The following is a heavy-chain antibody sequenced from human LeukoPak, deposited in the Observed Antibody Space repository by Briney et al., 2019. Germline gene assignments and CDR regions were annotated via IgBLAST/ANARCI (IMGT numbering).Heavy chain of an antibody. D-gene: IGHD2-8*01. CDR3: APTYCTIGVCYLDY. CDR1: GGSFSGYY. V-gene: IGHV4-34*01. J-gene: IGHJ4*02. CDR2: INHSGST. Sequence: SETLSLTCAVYGGSFSGYYWSGIRQPPGKGLEWIGEINHSGSTNYNPSLKSRVTISVDTSKNQFSLKLSSVTAADTAVYYCAPTYCTIGVCYLDYWGQGTLVTVSS.